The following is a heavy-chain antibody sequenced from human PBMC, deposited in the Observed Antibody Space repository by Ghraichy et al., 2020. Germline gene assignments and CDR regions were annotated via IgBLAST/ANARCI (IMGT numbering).Heavy chain of an antibody. CDR1: GYTFSGDY. CDR2: ININSGNT. CDR3: ARDPNSSGYYIDY. D-gene: IGHD3-22*01. V-gene: IGHV1-2*02. Sequence: ASVKVSCKASGYTFSGDYMHWVRQAPGQGLEWMGWININSGNTKSAQKFQDRVTMTRDTSISTAYMELSRLRSDDTAVYYCARDPNSSGYYIDYWGQGTLVTVSS. J-gene: IGHJ4*02.